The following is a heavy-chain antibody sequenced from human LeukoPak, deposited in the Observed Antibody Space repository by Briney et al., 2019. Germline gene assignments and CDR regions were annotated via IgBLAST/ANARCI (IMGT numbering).Heavy chain of an antibody. V-gene: IGHV4-4*07. J-gene: IGHJ4*02. CDR2: IHTSGST. D-gene: IGHD6-19*01. CDR1: GGSISNYH. Sequence: PSETLSLTCTVSGGSISNYHWSWLRQPAGKGLEWSGQIHTSGSTNYNPPLKSRVTVSIDTTEDQVSLTIRSVTAADTAFYYCARRDISSGWSFDYWGQGTLVTVSS. CDR3: ARRDISSGWSFDY.